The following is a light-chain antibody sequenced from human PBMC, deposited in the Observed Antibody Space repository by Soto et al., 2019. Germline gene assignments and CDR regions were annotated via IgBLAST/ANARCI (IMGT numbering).Light chain of an antibody. Sequence: ETVLTQSPVTLSLSTGERATLSCRASQSVGSSYFAWYQQKPGQAPRVLIYGASTRATGIPDRFSGSGSGTDFTLTISRLEPEDFAVYYCQQYGSSPLTFGGGTKVDIK. V-gene: IGKV3-20*01. J-gene: IGKJ4*01. CDR3: QQYGSSPLT. CDR2: GAS. CDR1: QSVGSSY.